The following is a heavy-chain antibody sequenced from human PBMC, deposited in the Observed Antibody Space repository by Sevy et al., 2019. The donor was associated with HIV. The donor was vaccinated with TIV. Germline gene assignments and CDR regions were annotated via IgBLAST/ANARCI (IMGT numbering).Heavy chain of an antibody. D-gene: IGHD3-10*01. J-gene: IGHJ4*02. CDR3: ARHPLGAYYYGSGSYPLVGNRRGEFDY. Sequence: SETLSLTCTVSGGSISSSSYYWGWIRQPPGKGLEWIGSIYYSGSTYYNPSLKSRVTISVDTSKNQFSLKRSSVTAADTAVYYCARHPLGAYYYGSGSYPLVGNRRGEFDYWGQGTLVTVSS. CDR2: IYYSGST. CDR1: GGSISSSSYY. V-gene: IGHV4-39*01.